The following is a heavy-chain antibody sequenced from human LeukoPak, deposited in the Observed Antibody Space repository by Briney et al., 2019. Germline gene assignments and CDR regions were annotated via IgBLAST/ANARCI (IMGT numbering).Heavy chain of an antibody. CDR1: GYSISSGYF. Sequence: PSETLSLTCTVSGYSISSGYFWGWIRQPPGKGLEWIGNIYHSGSTYYNPSLKSRVTISVDTSKNQFSLKLSSVTAADTAVYYCARDDSSGYYVDYWGQGTLVTVSS. V-gene: IGHV4-38-2*02. D-gene: IGHD3-22*01. J-gene: IGHJ4*02. CDR3: ARDDSSGYYVDY. CDR2: IYHSGST.